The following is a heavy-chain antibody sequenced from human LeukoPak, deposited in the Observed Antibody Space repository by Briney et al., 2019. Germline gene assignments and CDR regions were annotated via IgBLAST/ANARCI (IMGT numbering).Heavy chain of an antibody. Sequence: KAGGSLRLSCAASGFTFSSYSMNWVRQAPGKGLEWVSSISSTGSYINYADSLKGRFTISRDNAKNSLYLQMNSLRAEDTAVFYCARDYGGLNASDVWGQGTMVTVSS. CDR3: ARDYGGLNASDV. V-gene: IGHV3-21*01. D-gene: IGHD4-23*01. CDR2: ISSTGSYI. J-gene: IGHJ3*01. CDR1: GFTFSSYS.